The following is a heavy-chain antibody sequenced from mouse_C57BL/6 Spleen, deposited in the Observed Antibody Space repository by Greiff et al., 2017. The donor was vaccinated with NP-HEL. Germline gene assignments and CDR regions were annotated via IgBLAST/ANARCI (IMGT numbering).Heavy chain of an antibody. J-gene: IGHJ4*01. CDR1: GFSLTSYG. V-gene: IGHV2-2*01. Sequence: VQLQQSGPGLVQPSQSLSITCTVSGFSLTSYGVHWVRQSPGKGLAGLGVIWSGGSTGYNAAFISRMSISKDNSKRQVFFKMNSLQADDTAIYYCARDYDYAMDYWGQGTSVTVSS. CDR2: IWSGGST. CDR3: ARDYDYAMDY. D-gene: IGHD2-4*01.